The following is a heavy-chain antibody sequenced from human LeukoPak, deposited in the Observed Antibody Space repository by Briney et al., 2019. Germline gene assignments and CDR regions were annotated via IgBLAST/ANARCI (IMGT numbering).Heavy chain of an antibody. Sequence: SETLSLTCTVSGGSISSYYWSWIRQPPGKGLEWIGYIYYSGSTNYNPSLKSRVTISVDTSKNQFSLKLSSVTAADTAVYYCARHWYSSGWYFDYWGQGTLVTVSS. J-gene: IGHJ4*02. CDR1: GGSISSYY. CDR3: ARHWYSSGWYFDY. CDR2: IYYSGST. V-gene: IGHV4-59*08. D-gene: IGHD6-19*01.